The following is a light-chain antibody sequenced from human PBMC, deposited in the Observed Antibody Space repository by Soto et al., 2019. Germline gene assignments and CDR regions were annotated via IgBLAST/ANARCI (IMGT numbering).Light chain of an antibody. CDR1: QSVSSN. V-gene: IGKV3-15*01. J-gene: IGKJ4*01. Sequence: EIVMTQSPATLSVSPGERATLSCRASQSVSSNLAWYQQKPGQAPRLLIYGASTRSTGIPARFSGSGSGREFTLTIISLQSEDVAVYYCQQYNNWPPLTFGGGTKVEIK. CDR2: GAS. CDR3: QQYNNWPPLT.